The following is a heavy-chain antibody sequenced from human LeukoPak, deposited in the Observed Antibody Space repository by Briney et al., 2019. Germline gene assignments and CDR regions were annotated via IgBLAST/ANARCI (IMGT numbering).Heavy chain of an antibody. V-gene: IGHV3-23*01. CDR3: AKAFTWGSNLGDSFDI. Sequence: GGSLRLSCAASGFTYGTYAMNWVRQAPGKGLEWVSGISGSDGSTYYADSVKGRFTISRDNSKKTVYLQMNSLRAEDTAVYYCAKAFTWGSNLGDSFDIWGQGTKVTVSS. CDR2: ISGSDGST. J-gene: IGHJ3*02. CDR1: GFTYGTYA. D-gene: IGHD3-16*01.